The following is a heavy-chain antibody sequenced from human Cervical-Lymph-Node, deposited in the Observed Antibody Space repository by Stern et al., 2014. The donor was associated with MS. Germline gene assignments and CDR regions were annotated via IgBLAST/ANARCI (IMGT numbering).Heavy chain of an antibody. V-gene: IGHV3-33*01. CDR2: IWYDGSKK. Sequence: VPLLESGGGVVQPGRSLRLSCAASGLFFSDDGMHLVRQPPATGREGGAVIWYDGSKKYYGDSVKGRFTISRDNSKNTLYLQMNSLRVEDTAVYYCATEVVAGRSRDYWGQGMVVTVSS. D-gene: IGHD2-15*01. CDR3: ATEVVAGRSRDY. J-gene: IGHJ4*02. CDR1: GLFFSDDG.